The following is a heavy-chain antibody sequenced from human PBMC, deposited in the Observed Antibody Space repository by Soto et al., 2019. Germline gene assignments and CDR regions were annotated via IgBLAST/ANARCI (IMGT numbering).Heavy chain of an antibody. CDR1: GGSISSYD. CDR3: ARVLRGPSSQSRFWFDP. J-gene: IGHJ5*02. D-gene: IGHD6-13*01. CDR2: IYYSGST. V-gene: IGHV4-59*01. Sequence: QVQLQESGPGLGKPSETLSLTGTVSGGSISSYDWSWIRQPPGKGLEWLGLIYYSGSTNYNPSLKSRVTISVDKSKNQFSLKLSSVTAADTAVYYCARVLRGPSSQSRFWFDPWGQGTLVTVSS.